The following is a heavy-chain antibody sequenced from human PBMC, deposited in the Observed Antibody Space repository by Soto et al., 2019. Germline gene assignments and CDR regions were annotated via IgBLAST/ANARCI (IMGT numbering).Heavy chain of an antibody. D-gene: IGHD6-13*01. J-gene: IGHJ5*02. Sequence: SETLSLTCTVSGGSISSSSYYWGWIRQPPGKGLEWIGSIYYSGSTYYNPSLKSRVTISVDTSKNQFSLKLSSVTAADTAVYYCARRGAIAAAGTHGTWFDPWGQGTLVTVSS. CDR1: GGSISSSSYY. CDR2: IYYSGST. V-gene: IGHV4-39*01. CDR3: ARRGAIAAAGTHGTWFDP.